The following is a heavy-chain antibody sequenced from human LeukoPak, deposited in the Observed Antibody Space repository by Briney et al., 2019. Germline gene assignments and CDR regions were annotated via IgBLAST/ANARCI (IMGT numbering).Heavy chain of an antibody. CDR2: IYYSGST. Sequence: PSETLSLTCTVSGGSISSSSYYWGWIRQPPGKGLEWIGSIYYSGSTYYNPSLKSRVTISVDTSKNQFSLKLSSVTAADTAVYYCARSRVVVAAASYYYYYMDVWGKGTTVTVSS. V-gene: IGHV4-39*07. CDR1: GGSISSSSYY. D-gene: IGHD2-15*01. J-gene: IGHJ6*03. CDR3: ARSRVVVAAASYYYYYMDV.